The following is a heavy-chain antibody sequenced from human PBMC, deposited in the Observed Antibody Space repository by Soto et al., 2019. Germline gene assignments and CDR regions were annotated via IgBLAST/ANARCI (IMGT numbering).Heavy chain of an antibody. CDR1: GFTFSSYA. CDR3: AKDGGVVPAATPPYNWFDP. Sequence: EVQLLESGGGLVQPGGSLRLSCAASGFTFSSYAMSWVRQAPGKGLEWVSAISGSGGSTYYADSVKGRFTISRDNSKNTLYLQMNSLRAEDTAVYYCAKDGGVVPAATPPYNWFDPWGQGTLVTVS. CDR2: ISGSGGST. J-gene: IGHJ5*02. D-gene: IGHD2-2*01. V-gene: IGHV3-23*01.